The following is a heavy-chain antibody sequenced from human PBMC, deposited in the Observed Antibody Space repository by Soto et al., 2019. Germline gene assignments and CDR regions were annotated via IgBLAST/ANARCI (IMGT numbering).Heavy chain of an antibody. Sequence: SVKVSCKASGGTFSSYTISWVRQAPGQGLEWMGRIIPILGIANYAQKFQGRVTITADKSTSTAYMELSSLRSEDTAVYYCARVESSGYCSGGSCYWGQGTLVTVSS. CDR1: GGTFSSYT. CDR2: IIPILGIA. J-gene: IGHJ4*02. D-gene: IGHD2-15*01. V-gene: IGHV1-69*02. CDR3: ARVESSGYCSGGSCY.